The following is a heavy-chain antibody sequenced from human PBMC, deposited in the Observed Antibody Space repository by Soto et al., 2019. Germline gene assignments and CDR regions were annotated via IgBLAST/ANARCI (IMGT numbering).Heavy chain of an antibody. V-gene: IGHV1-18*01. CDR3: ARGITVTKY. Sequence: ASVKPTCKAPGYTFTNNGISWVRQAPGQGLEWMGWISAYNGNTNYAQKLQGRVTMTTDTSTSTAYMELRSLRSDDTAVYYCARGITVTKYWGQGTLVTVSS. CDR2: ISAYNGNT. CDR1: GYTFTNNG. D-gene: IGHD4-17*01. J-gene: IGHJ4*02.